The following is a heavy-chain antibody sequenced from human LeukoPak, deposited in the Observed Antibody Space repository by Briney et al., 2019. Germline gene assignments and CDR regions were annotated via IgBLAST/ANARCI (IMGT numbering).Heavy chain of an antibody. V-gene: IGHV1-46*01. CDR2: IYPRDGST. Sequence: ASVKVSCKASGYSSTSNYIHWVRQAPGQGLEWMGMIYPRDGSTSYAQKFQGRVTVTRDTSTSTVRMELSGLRSEDTAVYYCARDQEAFDYWGQGTLVTVSS. J-gene: IGHJ4*02. CDR1: GYSSTSNY. CDR3: ARDQEAFDY.